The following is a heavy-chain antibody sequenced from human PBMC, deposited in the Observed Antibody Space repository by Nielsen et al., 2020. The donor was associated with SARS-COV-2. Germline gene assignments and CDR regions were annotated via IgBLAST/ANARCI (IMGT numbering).Heavy chain of an antibody. CDR2: INHSGSA. D-gene: IGHD2-15*01. CDR3: ARVDLDLYCSGGSCYSGGMDV. V-gene: IGHV4-34*01. J-gene: IGHJ6*02. Sequence: SETLSLTCAVSGGSFTDSYWTWIRQPPGKGLEWIGDINHSGSANYNPSLKSRLTISVDTSKNQFSLKLSSVTAADTAVYYCARVDLDLYCSGGSCYSGGMDVWGQGTTVTVSS. CDR1: GGSFTDSY.